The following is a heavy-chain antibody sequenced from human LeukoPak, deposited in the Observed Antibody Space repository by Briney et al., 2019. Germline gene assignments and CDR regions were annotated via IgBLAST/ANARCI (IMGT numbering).Heavy chain of an antibody. CDR3: ARDNGGWFDS. CDR1: GFIFSNYG. J-gene: IGHJ5*01. Sequence: SGGSLRLSCVASGFIFSNYGMSWVRQAPGKGLEWVANIKQGGREEKYVGSVKGRFAISRDDAKSTLYLQMDSLSGDDTAVYYCARDNGGWFDSWGRGTVVTVSS. CDR2: IKQGGREE. D-gene: IGHD3-10*01. V-gene: IGHV3-7*03.